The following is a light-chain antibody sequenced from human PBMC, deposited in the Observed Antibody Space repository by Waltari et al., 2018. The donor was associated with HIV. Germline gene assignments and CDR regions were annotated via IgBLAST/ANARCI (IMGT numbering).Light chain of an antibody. J-gene: IGKJ4*01. CDR3: LQHNSYPLT. V-gene: IGKV1-17*01. Sequence: DIQMTQSPSSLSASVVDRVTITSRASQGIRKDLGWYQQKPGKAHKRLIYAGSSLQSGVPSRFSGSGAGTEFTLTISSLQPEDFATYYCLQHNSYPLTFGGGTKVEIK. CDR1: QGIRKD. CDR2: AGS.